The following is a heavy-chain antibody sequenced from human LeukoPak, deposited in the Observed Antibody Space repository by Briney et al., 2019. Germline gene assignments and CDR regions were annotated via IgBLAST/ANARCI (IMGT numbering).Heavy chain of an antibody. D-gene: IGHD3-22*01. J-gene: IGHJ3*02. CDR2: IYYSGST. Sequence: SETLSLTCTVSGGSISSYYWSWIRQPPGKGLEWIGYIYYSGSTNYNPSLKSRVTISVDTSKNQFSLKLSSVTAADTAVYYCARDYYYDSSGYYDTAPHAFDIWGQGTMVTVSS. CDR1: GGSISSYY. CDR3: ARDYYYDSSGYYDTAPHAFDI. V-gene: IGHV4-59*01.